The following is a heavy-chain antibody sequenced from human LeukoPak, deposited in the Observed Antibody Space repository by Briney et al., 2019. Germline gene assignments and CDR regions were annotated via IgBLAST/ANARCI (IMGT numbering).Heavy chain of an antibody. CDR3: ARVADIVVVPAAMQWFDP. CDR1: GGSFSGYY. V-gene: IGHV4-34*01. J-gene: IGHJ5*02. D-gene: IGHD2-2*01. CDR2: INHSGST. Sequence: SETLSLTCTVYGGSFSGYYWSWIRQPPGKGLEWIGEINHSGSTNYNPSLKSRVTISVDTSKNQFSQKLSSVTAADTAVYYCARVADIVVVPAAMQWFDPWGQGTLVTVSS.